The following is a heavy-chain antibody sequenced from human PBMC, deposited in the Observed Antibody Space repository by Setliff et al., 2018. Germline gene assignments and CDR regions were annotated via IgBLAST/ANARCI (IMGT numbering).Heavy chain of an antibody. D-gene: IGHD6-19*01. CDR2: ISAYNGNT. V-gene: IGHV1-18*01. J-gene: IGHJ4*02. Sequence: ASVKVSCKASGYTFTRYAISWVPQAPGQGPEWMGWISAYNGNTNYALKLQDRVIMTADTSTNTVYLDLRSLRSDDSAMYYCTRGQRAWSYWGQGTLVTVSS. CDR1: GYTFTRYA. CDR3: TRGQRAWSY.